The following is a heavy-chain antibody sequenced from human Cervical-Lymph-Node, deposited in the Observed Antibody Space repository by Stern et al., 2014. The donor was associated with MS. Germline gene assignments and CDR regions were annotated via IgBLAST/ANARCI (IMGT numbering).Heavy chain of an antibody. CDR2: ISSDGVVT. D-gene: IGHD2-21*02. CDR3: AKPVVTAISFDH. Sequence: VQLVESGGGVVQPGRSLRLSCAGSGFNFRNYGMHWVRQAPGKGLEWVAFISSDGVVTYYADSVTGRFIISRDSSNNTLSLQMNSLRTEDTAVYYCAKPVVTAISFDHWGQGTLVTVSS. J-gene: IGHJ4*02. CDR1: GFNFRNYG. V-gene: IGHV3-30*18.